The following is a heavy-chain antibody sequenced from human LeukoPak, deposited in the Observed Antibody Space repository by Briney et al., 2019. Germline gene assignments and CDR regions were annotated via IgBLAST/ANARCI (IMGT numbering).Heavy chain of an antibody. D-gene: IGHD3-10*01. Sequence: SGPTLVNPPQTLTLTCTFYGFSLSTSKMRVNWIRQPPGKALEWLARIDSDDDKFYSAPLKTRLTISKDTSKNQVVLTMTNMDPVDTATYYCATSGNPSFDYWGQGTLVTVSS. V-gene: IGHV2-70*04. CDR1: GFSLSTSKMR. CDR2: IDSDDDK. J-gene: IGHJ4*02. CDR3: ATSGNPSFDY.